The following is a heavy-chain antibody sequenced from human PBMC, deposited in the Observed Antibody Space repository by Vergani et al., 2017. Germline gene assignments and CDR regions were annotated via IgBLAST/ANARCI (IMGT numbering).Heavy chain of an antibody. CDR3: ARRAVGIRYDLDY. J-gene: IGHJ4*02. CDR2: IYPGDSDT. CDR1: GYSFTSYW. V-gene: IGHV5-51*01. Sequence: EVQLVQSGAEVKTPGASLKISCKGSGYSFTSYWIGWVRQMPGKGLGWMGIIYPGDSDTRYSPSFQGQVTITADKSISTAYLQCSSPKASDTAMYDCARRAVGIRYDLDYWGQGTLVTVSS. D-gene: IGHD3-9*01.